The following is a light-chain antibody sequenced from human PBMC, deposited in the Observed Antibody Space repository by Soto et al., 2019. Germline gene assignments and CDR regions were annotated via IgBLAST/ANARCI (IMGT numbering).Light chain of an antibody. J-gene: IGKJ3*01. CDR3: QQSYNSPPT. Sequence: DIQMTQSPSSLSASVGDRFTITCRASQSISNYLKWYQQKPGKAPNILIYGASTLHGGVPSRFSGSGSETDFTLTISSLQPEDFATYYCQQSYNSPPTFGPRTKVHVK. CDR2: GAS. V-gene: IGKV1-39*01. CDR1: QSISNY.